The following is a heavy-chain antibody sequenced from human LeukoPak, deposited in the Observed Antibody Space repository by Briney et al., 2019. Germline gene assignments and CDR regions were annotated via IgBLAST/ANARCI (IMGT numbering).Heavy chain of an antibody. D-gene: IGHD6-13*01. CDR3: ARGRYSNSAIDY. CDR2: ITWNSGAI. J-gene: IGHJ4*02. CDR1: GFIFGDYA. Sequence: GGSLRLSCAASGFIFGDYAMHWVRQAPGKGLEWVSGITWNSGAIGYADSVKGRFTISRDNAKSSLYLQMNSLRPEDTAFYYCARGRYSNSAIDYWGQGTLVTVSS. V-gene: IGHV3-9*01.